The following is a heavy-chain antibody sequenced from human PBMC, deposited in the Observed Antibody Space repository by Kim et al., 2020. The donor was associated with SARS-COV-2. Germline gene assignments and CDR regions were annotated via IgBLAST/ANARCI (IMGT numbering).Heavy chain of an antibody. V-gene: IGHV3-49*03. CDR1: GFTFSDYT. CDR2: IRRNAYGGTT. J-gene: IGHJ4*02. D-gene: IGHD3-22*01. CDR3: AASYYYDSSGYGPLDY. Sequence: GGSLRLSCRASGFTFSDYTLGWFRQAPGKGLEWLNFIRRNAYGGTTEDAASVKGRFTISRDDSKSIAYLQMNSLRTEDTAIYYCAASYYYDSSGYGPLDYWGQGTLVTVSS.